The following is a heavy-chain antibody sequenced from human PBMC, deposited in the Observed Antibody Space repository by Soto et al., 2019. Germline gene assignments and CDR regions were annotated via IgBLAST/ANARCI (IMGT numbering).Heavy chain of an antibody. D-gene: IGHD6-6*01. CDR2: IYYSGST. CDR1: AGSLSSRGYY. Sequence: PSGTLSRTCTVSAGSLSSRGYYWSWLRHPPGKGLAGVGYIYYSGSTNYNPSLKSRVTISVDTSKNQFSLKLSSVTAADTAVYYCARDSLPIAARLQYYYYYYGMDVWGQGTTVTVSS. CDR3: ARDSLPIAARLQYYYYYYGMDV. V-gene: IGHV4-61*08. J-gene: IGHJ6*02.